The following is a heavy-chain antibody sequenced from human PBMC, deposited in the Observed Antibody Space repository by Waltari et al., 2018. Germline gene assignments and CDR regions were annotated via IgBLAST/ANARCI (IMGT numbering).Heavy chain of an antibody. V-gene: IGHV3-49*04. CDR1: GFSFADYA. J-gene: IGHJ4*02. CDR2: NRTGADGGPD. D-gene: IGHD2-8*02. Sequence: EVQVVVSAGGLVQPGRSLRLSCATSGFSFADYAMNWVRKAPGKGSECVGMNRTGADGGPDDYAASLEGRLTLSRDDSKSIADLQMERLKTEDTAVYYCSRRARGVRTGRTGQPYDDWCLGTLLTVSS. CDR3: SRRARGVRTGRTGQPYDD.